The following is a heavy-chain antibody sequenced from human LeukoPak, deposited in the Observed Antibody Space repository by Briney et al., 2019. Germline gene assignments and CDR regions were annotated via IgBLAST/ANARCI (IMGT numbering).Heavy chain of an antibody. CDR3: ARTINYYDSSGYYGWFDP. V-gene: IGHV4-59*01. CDR1: GGSISSYY. CDR2: IYYSGST. Sequence: SETLSLTCTVSGGSISSYYWSWIRQPPGKGLEWIGYIYYSGSTNYNPSLKSRVTISVDTSKNQFSLKLSSVTAADTAVYYCARTINYYDSSGYYGWFDPWGQGTLVTVSS. D-gene: IGHD3-22*01. J-gene: IGHJ5*02.